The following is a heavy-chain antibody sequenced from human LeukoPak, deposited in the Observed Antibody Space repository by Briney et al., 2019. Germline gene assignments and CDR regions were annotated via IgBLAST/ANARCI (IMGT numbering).Heavy chain of an antibody. CDR3: ARATTVTDGYFYYYMDV. D-gene: IGHD4-17*01. V-gene: IGHV4-38-2*02. CDR2: IYHSGST. J-gene: IGHJ6*03. CDR1: GYPISSGYY. Sequence: SETLSLTCTVSGYPISSGYYWGWIRQPPGKGLEWIGSIYHSGSTYYNPSLKSRVTISVDTSKNQFSLKLSSVTAADTAIYYCARATTVTDGYFYYYMDVWGKGTTVTISS.